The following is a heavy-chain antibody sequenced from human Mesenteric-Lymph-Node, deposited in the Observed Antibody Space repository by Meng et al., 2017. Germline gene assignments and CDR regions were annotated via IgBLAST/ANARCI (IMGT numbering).Heavy chain of an antibody. D-gene: IGHD6-19*01. CDR2: IYTSGST. CDR1: GGSISSGSYY. Sequence: SETLSLTCTVSGGSISSGSYYWSRIRQPAGKGRKWIGRIYTSGSTNYNPSLNSRVTISVDTSKNQFSLRLSSVTAADTAVYYCARGQIAVAGTYYYYGMDVWGQGTTVTVSS. J-gene: IGHJ6*02. CDR3: ARGQIAVAGTYYYYGMDV. V-gene: IGHV4-61*02.